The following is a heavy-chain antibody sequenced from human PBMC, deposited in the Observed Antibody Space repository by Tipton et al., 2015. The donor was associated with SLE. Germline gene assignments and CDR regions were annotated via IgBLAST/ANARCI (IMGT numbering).Heavy chain of an antibody. J-gene: IGHJ4*02. CDR1: GGSISRYY. Sequence: TLSLTCTVSGGSISRYYWGWIRQPPGKGLEWIGSIYYSGSTYYNPSLKSRVTISVDTSKNQFSLKLSSVTAADTAVYYCARHGAILTGPNFDYWGQGTLVTVSS. V-gene: IGHV4-39*01. D-gene: IGHD3-9*01. CDR2: IYYSGST. CDR3: ARHGAILTGPNFDY.